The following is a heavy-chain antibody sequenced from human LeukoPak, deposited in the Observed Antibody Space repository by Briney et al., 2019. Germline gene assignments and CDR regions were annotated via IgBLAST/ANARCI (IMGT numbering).Heavy chain of an antibody. CDR2: IWYDGSNE. Sequence: GGSLGLSCAASGFIFSSYGMHWARQAPGKGLEWVAVIWYDGSNENYADSVKGRFIISRDNSKNTLYLQMNNLRVEDTAVYYCARDSVRGQQLGDFDYWGQGTLVTVSS. J-gene: IGHJ4*02. CDR3: ARDSVRGQQLGDFDY. V-gene: IGHV3-33*01. D-gene: IGHD6-13*01. CDR1: GFIFSSYG.